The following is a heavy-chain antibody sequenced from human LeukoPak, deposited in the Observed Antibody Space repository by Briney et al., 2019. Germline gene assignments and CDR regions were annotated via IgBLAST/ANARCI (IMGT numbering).Heavy chain of an antibody. J-gene: IGHJ3*02. CDR3: AREGDGLTFDI. D-gene: IGHD2-2*03. CDR2: ISTYNGNT. V-gene: IGHV1-18*01. Sequence: ASVKVSCKASDYTFTSYGISWVRLAPGQGLEWMGWISTYNGNTHYAQTLQDRVTMTTDTSTSTAYMELRSLRSDDTAVYYCAREGDGLTFDIWGQGTMVTVSS. CDR1: DYTFTSYG.